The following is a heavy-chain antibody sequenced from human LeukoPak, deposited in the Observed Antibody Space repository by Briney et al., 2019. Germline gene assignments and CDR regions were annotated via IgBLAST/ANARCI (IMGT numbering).Heavy chain of an antibody. CDR3: ARRKGGFDP. CDR2: IYHSGST. J-gene: IGHJ5*02. Sequence: SETLSLTCTVSGYSISSGYYWGWIRQPPGKGLEWIGSIYHSGSTYYNPSLKSRVTISVDTSKNQFSLKLSSVTAADTAVYYCARRKGGFDPWGQGTLVTVSS. CDR1: GYSISSGYY. D-gene: IGHD2-15*01. V-gene: IGHV4-38-2*02.